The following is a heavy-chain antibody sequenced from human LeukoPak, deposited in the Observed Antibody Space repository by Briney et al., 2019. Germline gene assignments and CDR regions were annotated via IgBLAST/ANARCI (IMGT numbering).Heavy chain of an antibody. CDR1: EFTVSNNY. CDR3: ARGAIYRDQGY. J-gene: IGHJ4*02. D-gene: IGHD3-3*01. Sequence: GGSLRLSCAASEFTVSNNYMSWVRQAPGKGLGWVSVIYSGGGTYYADSVKGRFTISRDNSKNTLYLQMNSLRAEDTAVYYCARGAIYRDQGYWGQGTLVTVSS. V-gene: IGHV3-53*01. CDR2: IYSGGGT.